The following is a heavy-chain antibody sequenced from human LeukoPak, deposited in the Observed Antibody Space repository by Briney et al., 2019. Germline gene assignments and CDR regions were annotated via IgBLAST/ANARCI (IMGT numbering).Heavy chain of an antibody. Sequence: PSETLSLTCTVSSGSISNYYWSWIRQPAGKGLEWIGRISRSGSTNYNPSLRSRVTMSVDTSKNQFSLKLNSVTAADTAVYYCAREYGVFDYWGQGTLVTVSS. CDR3: AREYGVFDY. CDR2: ISRSGST. J-gene: IGHJ4*02. D-gene: IGHD4-17*01. CDR1: SGSISNYY. V-gene: IGHV4-4*07.